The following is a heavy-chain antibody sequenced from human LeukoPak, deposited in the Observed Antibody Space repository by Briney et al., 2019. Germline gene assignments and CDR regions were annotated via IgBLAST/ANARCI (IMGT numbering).Heavy chain of an antibody. CDR1: GASISNYY. J-gene: IGHJ4*01. D-gene: IGHD3-22*01. CDR2: IYYDGST. V-gene: IGHV4-59*08. Sequence: SETLPLTCTVSGASISNYYWTWNRQPPGKELEWIGYIYYDGSTNYNPSLKSRVTISVDTSKSQFSLKLSSVTAADTAVYYCAGNYYDISALDYWGQGTLVTVSS. CDR3: AGNYYDISALDY.